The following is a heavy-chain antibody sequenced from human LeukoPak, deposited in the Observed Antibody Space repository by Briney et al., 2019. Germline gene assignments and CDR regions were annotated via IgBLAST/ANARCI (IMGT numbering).Heavy chain of an antibody. CDR1: GFTFSGSA. Sequence: GGSLRLSCAASGFTFSGSAMHWVRQASGKGLEWVGRIRSKADSYATAYAASVKGRFTISRDDSKNTAYLQMNSLKTEDTAVYYCTKAGATSDFNYWGQGTLVTVSS. V-gene: IGHV3-73*01. J-gene: IGHJ4*02. CDR2: IRSKADSYAT. D-gene: IGHD1-26*01. CDR3: TKAGATSDFNY.